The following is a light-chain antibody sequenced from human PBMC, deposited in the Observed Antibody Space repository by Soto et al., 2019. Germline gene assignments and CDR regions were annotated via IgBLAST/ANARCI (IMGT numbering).Light chain of an antibody. J-gene: IGKJ1*01. V-gene: IGKV1-39*01. CDR1: QGISDY. CDR2: TAS. CDR3: QKTYTFPWT. Sequence: DIRMTQSPSSLSASVGDTVTITCRASQGISDYLSWFQHKPGEAPKLVIYTASSLQGGVPLRFSGAGSRTDFSLTISDLQPEDSATYYCQKTYTFPWTFGQGTRVDIK.